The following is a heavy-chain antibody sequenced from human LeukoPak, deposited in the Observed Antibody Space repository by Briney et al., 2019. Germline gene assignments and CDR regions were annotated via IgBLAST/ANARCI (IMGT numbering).Heavy chain of an antibody. Sequence: GGSLRLSCAASGFTFSSSAMSWVRQAPGKGLEWVSAISGSGGSTYYADSVKGRFTISRDNSKNTLYLQMNSLRAEDTAIYYCANEDGNSGDAFDIWGQGTMVTVSS. J-gene: IGHJ3*02. CDR1: GFTFSSSA. V-gene: IGHV3-23*01. CDR2: ISGSGGST. CDR3: ANEDGNSGDAFDI. D-gene: IGHD4-23*01.